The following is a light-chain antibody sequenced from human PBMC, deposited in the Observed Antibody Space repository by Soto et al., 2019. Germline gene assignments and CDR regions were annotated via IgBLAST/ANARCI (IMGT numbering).Light chain of an antibody. CDR2: DAS. J-gene: IGKJ2*01. V-gene: IGKV1-5*01. Sequence: DIQMTQSPSTLSASVGDRVTITCRASQSVTNWLAWYQQKPGKAPKLLIFDASSLESGVPPRFSGSGSGTEFTLTISRLQPEDFATYSCQQYNSYPYTFGQGTKLDIK. CDR1: QSVTNW. CDR3: QQYNSYPYT.